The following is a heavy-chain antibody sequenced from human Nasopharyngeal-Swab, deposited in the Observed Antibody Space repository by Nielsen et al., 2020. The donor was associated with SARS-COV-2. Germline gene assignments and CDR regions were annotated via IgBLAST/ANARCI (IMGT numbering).Heavy chain of an antibody. J-gene: IGHJ4*02. D-gene: IGHD7-27*01. CDR1: GFTFSDHY. Sequence: GGSLRLSCAASGFTFSDHYMDWVRQAPGKGLEWVSVIYTDGRTFYADSVKGRFIISRDNSKNTLSLQMSSLGAEDTAVYYCARENWGSRYFDSWGQGALVTVSS. CDR3: ARENWGSRYFDS. V-gene: IGHV3-66*01. CDR2: IYTDGRT.